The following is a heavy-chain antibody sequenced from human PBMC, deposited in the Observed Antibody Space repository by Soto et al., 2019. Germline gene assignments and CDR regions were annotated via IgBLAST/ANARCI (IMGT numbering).Heavy chain of an antibody. V-gene: IGHV4-4*02. J-gene: IGHJ6*03. CDR3: AREGASGTIVRGSKANYYYYMDV. Sequence: QVQLQESGPGLVKPSGTLSLTCAVSSGSISSSNWWSWVRQPPGKGLEWIGEIYHSVSTNYNPSLKKRVTIPVDKSKNQFSLKLSSVTAADTAVYYCAREGASGTIVRGSKANYYYYMDVWGKGTTVTVSS. CDR2: IYHSVST. CDR1: SGSISSSNW. D-gene: IGHD3-10*01.